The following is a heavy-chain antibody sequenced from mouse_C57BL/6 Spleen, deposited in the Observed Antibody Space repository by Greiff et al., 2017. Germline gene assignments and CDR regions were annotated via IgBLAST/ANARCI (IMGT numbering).Heavy chain of an antibody. D-gene: IGHD2-4*01. CDR1: GYTFTDYE. J-gene: IGHJ1*03. V-gene: IGHV1-15*01. Sequence: VQLQQSGAELVRPGASVTLSCKASGYTFTDYEMHWVKQTPVHGLEWIGAIDPETGGTAYNQKFKGKAILTADKSSSTAYMELRSLTSEDSAVYYCTSYDYVRDFDVWGTGTTVTVSS. CDR3: TSYDYVRDFDV. CDR2: IDPETGGT.